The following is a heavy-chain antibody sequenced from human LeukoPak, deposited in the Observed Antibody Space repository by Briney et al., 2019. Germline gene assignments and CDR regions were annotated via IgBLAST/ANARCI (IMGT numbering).Heavy chain of an antibody. CDR1: GGTFSSYA. Sequence: ASVKVSCKASGGTFSSYAISWVRQAPGQGLEWMGGIIPIFGTANYAQKFQGRVTITADKSTSTAYMELSTLRSEDTAVYFCAKDPRNILTGDYDDFDIWGQGTMVIVSS. CDR2: IIPIFGTA. V-gene: IGHV1-69*06. J-gene: IGHJ3*02. CDR3: AKDPRNILTGDYDDFDI. D-gene: IGHD3-9*01.